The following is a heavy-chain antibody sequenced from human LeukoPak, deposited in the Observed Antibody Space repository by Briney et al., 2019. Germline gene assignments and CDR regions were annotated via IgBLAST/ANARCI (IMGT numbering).Heavy chain of an antibody. CDR1: GFTVSRRA. Sequence: PGGSLRLSCAASGFTVSRRAMSWVRQAPGKGLEWLASITNNGGKTYYADSVKGRFIISRDESQNTVDLTMSSLRVEDTALNYCAKDHPSDGWPTFESWGPGVLVTVSS. D-gene: IGHD2-15*01. V-gene: IGHV3-23*01. J-gene: IGHJ4*02. CDR3: AKDHPSDGWPTFES. CDR2: ITNNGGKT.